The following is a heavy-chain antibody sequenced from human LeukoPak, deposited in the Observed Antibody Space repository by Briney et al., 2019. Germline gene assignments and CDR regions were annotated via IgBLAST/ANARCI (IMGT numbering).Heavy chain of an antibody. CDR2: IIPILDTT. CDR1: GGTFSNYA. J-gene: IGHJ5*02. Sequence: GASVKVSCKAFGGTFSNYAISWVRQAPGQGLEWMGGIIPILDTTNHAQKFQGRVTITADKSTSTAYMELSSLRSEDTAVYYCARWRHTLARRWFDPWGQGTLVTVSS. V-gene: IGHV1-69*06. D-gene: IGHD2-2*02. CDR3: ARWRHTLARRWFDP.